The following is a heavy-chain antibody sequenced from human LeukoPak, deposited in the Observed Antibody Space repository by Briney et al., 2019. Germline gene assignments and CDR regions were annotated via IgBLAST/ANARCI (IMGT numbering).Heavy chain of an antibody. V-gene: IGHV3-15*01. J-gene: IGHJ3*02. Sequence: GGSLRLSCAASGFTFSNAWMSWVRQAPGKGLEWVGRIKSKTDGGTTDYAAPVKGRFTISRDDSKNTLYLQMNSLKTEDTAVYYCTTDSVWELLVGYAFDIWGQGTMVTVSS. CDR2: IKSKTDGGTT. CDR3: TTDSVWELLVGYAFDI. CDR1: GFTFSNAW. D-gene: IGHD1-26*01.